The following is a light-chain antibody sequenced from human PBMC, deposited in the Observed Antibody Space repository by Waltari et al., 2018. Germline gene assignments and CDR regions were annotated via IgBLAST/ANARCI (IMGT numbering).Light chain of an antibody. V-gene: IGKV4-1*01. CDR3: QQYYSIPWT. Sequence: DIVMTQSPDSLAVSLGERATVNRKSSQSVLYSSDNKNYLAWYQQKPGQPPKLLIYWAFTRESGVPERFSGSGSGTDFTLSINSLQAEDVAVYYCQQYYSIPWTFGQGTKVEIK. CDR1: QSVLYSSDNKNY. CDR2: WAF. J-gene: IGKJ1*01.